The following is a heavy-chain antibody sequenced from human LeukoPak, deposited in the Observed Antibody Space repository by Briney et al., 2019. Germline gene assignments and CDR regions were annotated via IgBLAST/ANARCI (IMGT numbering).Heavy chain of an antibody. CDR3: ARLLATITEEQFDY. D-gene: IGHD5-12*01. CDR1: GYSFTDYA. Sequence: ASVKVSCKASGYSFTDYAINWVRQAPGQGLEWMGWINTNTGNPTYAQGFTGRFVFSLDTSVSTAYLQISGLQPEDTAVYYCARLLATITEEQFDYWGQGTLVIVSS. V-gene: IGHV7-4-1*02. J-gene: IGHJ4*02. CDR2: INTNTGNP.